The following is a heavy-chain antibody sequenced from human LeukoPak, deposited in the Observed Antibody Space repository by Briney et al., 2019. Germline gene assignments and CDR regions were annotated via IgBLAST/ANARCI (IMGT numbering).Heavy chain of an antibody. D-gene: IGHD3-22*01. CDR3: ARVTMIVVVSDAFDI. Sequence: GGSLRLSWAASGFTFSSYWMSWVGQAPGKGLEWVANIKQDGSEKYYVDSVKGRFTISRDNAKNSLYLQMNSLRAEDTAVYYCARVTMIVVVSDAFDIWGQGTMVTVSS. CDR1: GFTFSSYW. J-gene: IGHJ3*02. CDR2: IKQDGSEK. V-gene: IGHV3-7*01.